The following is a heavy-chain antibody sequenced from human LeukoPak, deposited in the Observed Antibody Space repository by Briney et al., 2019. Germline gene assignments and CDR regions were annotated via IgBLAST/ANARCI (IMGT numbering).Heavy chain of an antibody. CDR3: AKDRGYHYDSSGYYRMDAFDI. CDR1: GYTFSSYW. CDR2: IDTDGSIT. V-gene: IGHV3-74*01. D-gene: IGHD3-22*01. Sequence: GGSLRLSCAASGYTFSSYWMHWVRQAPGKGLVWVSRIDTDGSITSYADSVKGRFTISRDSSKNTLYLQMNSLRAEDTAVYYCAKDRGYHYDSSGYYRMDAFDIWGQGTMVTVSS. J-gene: IGHJ3*02.